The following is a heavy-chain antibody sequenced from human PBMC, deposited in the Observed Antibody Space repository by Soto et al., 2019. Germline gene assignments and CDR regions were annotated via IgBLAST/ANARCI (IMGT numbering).Heavy chain of an antibody. V-gene: IGHV1-18*01. CDR2: ISAYNGNR. Sequence: GASVKVSCKTSGYTFTSYGISWVRQAPGQGLEWMGWISAYNGNRNYAQKLQGRVTMTTDTSTSTAYMELRSLRSDDTAAYYCARELGHQLVDYWGQGTLVTVSS. J-gene: IGHJ4*02. CDR3: ARELGHQLVDY. CDR1: GYTFTSYG. D-gene: IGHD6-13*01.